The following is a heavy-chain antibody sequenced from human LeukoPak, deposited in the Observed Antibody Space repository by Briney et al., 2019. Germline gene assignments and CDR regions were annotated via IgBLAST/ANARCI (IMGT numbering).Heavy chain of an antibody. J-gene: IGHJ6*02. V-gene: IGHV4-34*01. CDR1: GGSFSGYY. Sequence: SETLSLTCAVYGGSFSGYYWSWIRQPPGKGLEWIGEINHSGSTNYNPSLKSRVTISVDTSKNQFSLKLSSVTAADTAVYYCARWQQLVRYYYYGMDVWGQGTTVTVSS. CDR2: INHSGST. CDR3: ARWQQLVRYYYYGMDV. D-gene: IGHD6-13*01.